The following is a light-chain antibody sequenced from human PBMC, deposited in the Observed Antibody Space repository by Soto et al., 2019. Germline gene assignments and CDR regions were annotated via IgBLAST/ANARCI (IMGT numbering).Light chain of an antibody. V-gene: IGLV2-14*03. Sequence: QSVLTQPASVSGSPGQSITISCTGTSSDVGASKYVSWYQHHPGKVPKVLIYDVNHRPSGVSDRFSGSKSGNTASLTISGLQAEDEADYYCSSYTSSIIPYVFGTGTKVTVL. J-gene: IGLJ1*01. CDR3: SSYTSSIIPYV. CDR2: DVN. CDR1: SSDVGASKY.